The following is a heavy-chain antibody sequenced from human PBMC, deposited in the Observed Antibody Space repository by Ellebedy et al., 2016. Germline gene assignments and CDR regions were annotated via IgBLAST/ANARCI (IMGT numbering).Heavy chain of an antibody. D-gene: IGHD3-3*02. CDR1: GYTFTGYY. CDR3: ARGEQSIFGVVPAPYYMDV. CDR2: INPNSGGT. J-gene: IGHJ6*03. Sequence: ASVKVSXXASGYTFTGYYMHWVRQAPGQGLEWMGWINPNSGGTNYAQKFQGRVTMTRNTSISTAYMELSSLRSEDTAVYYCARGEQSIFGVVPAPYYMDVWGKGTTVTVSS. V-gene: IGHV1-2*02.